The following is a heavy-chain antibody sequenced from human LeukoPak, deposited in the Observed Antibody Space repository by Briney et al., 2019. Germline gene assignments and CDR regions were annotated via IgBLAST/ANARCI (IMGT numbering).Heavy chain of an antibody. D-gene: IGHD1-1*01. CDR2: IIPIFGTA. J-gene: IGHJ6*03. V-gene: IGHV1-69*05. CDR3: ARDLGLERPPYYYYYYMDV. CDR1: GGTFSSYA. Sequence: GASMKVSCKASGGTFSSYAISWVRQAPGQGLEWMGGIIPIFGTANYAQKFQGRVAITTDESTSTAYMELSSLRSEDTAVYYCARDLGLERPPYYYYYYMDVWGKGTTVTVSS.